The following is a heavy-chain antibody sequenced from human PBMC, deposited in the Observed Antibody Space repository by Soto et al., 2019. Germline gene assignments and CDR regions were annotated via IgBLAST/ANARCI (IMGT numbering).Heavy chain of an antibody. CDR2: IYYSGST. CDR1: GGSISSYY. J-gene: IGHJ5*02. D-gene: IGHD3-10*01. V-gene: IGHV4-59*12. Sequence: PSETLSLTCTVSGGSISSYYWSWIRQPPGKGLEWIGDIYYSGSTNYNPSLKSRVTISVDTSKNQFSLKLSSVTAADTAVYYCASIDNYGSEGGWFEPWGQGTLVTVSS. CDR3: ASIDNYGSEGGWFEP.